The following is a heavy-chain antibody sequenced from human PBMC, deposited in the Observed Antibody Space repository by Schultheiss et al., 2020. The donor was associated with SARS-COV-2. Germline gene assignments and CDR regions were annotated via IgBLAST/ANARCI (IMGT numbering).Heavy chain of an antibody. CDR3: AREGGYVGGSFDY. CDR2: ISGSGDVT. CDR1: GFTFSSYA. D-gene: IGHD5-12*01. Sequence: GGSLRLSCAASGFTFSSYAMSWVRQAPGKGLEWVSAISGSGDVTYYADSVKGRFTISRDNSKNTLYLQMNSLRAEDTAVYYCAREGGYVGGSFDYWGQGTLVTVSS. V-gene: IGHV3-23*01. J-gene: IGHJ4*02.